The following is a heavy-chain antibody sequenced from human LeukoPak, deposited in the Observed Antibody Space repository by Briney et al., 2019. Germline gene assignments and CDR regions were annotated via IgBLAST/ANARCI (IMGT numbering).Heavy chain of an antibody. Sequence: GPSVTVSCKASGYPFTGYYLHWVRQAPGQGLEWMGWINPNSGFTNYAQKFQGRVTMTRDTSISTAYMELSRLRSDDTAVYYCARLADCSSSSCRSFDYWGQGTLVTVCS. J-gene: IGHJ4*02. D-gene: IGHD2-2*01. V-gene: IGHV1-2*02. CDR1: GYPFTGYY. CDR3: ARLADCSSSSCRSFDY. CDR2: INPNSGFT.